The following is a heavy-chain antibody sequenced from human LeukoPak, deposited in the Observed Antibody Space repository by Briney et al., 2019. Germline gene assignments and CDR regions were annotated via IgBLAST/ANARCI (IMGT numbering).Heavy chain of an antibody. V-gene: IGHV3-74*01. CDR2: INSDGSSR. Sequence: GGSLRLSCAASGFTFSNYWMHWVRQAPGKGLVWVSRINSDGSSRNYADSVKGRFTISRDNAKNTLFLQMNSLRAEDTAVYYCASASSHRIAAGGDYWGQGLLVAVPP. D-gene: IGHD6-13*01. CDR3: ASASSHRIAAGGDY. CDR1: GFTFSNYW. J-gene: IGHJ4*02.